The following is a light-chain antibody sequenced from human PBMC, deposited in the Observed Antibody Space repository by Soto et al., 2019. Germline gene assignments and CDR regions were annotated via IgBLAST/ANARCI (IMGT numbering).Light chain of an antibody. J-gene: IGKJ2*01. CDR3: QQYGSSPSGT. V-gene: IGKV3-20*01. CDR2: GAS. Sequence: EIVLTQSPGTLSLSPGERATLSCRASQSVSSSYLAWYQKKPGQAPRLLIYGASSRATGIPDRFSGSGSGTDFTLTISRLEPEDFAVYYCQQYGSSPSGTFGQGTKLEIK. CDR1: QSVSSSY.